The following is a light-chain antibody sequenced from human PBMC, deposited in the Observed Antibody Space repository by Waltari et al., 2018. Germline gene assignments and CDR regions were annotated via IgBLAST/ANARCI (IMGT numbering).Light chain of an antibody. CDR1: SPNIGNNY. Sequence: QSVLTQPPSVSAAPGQQVTISCSGSSPNIGNNYVSWYQQPPGTAPKLLIYDNNKRPSGIPDRFSGSKSGTSATLGITGLQTGDEADYYCGTWDSSLVVFGGGTRLTVL. CDR3: GTWDSSLVV. V-gene: IGLV1-51*01. CDR2: DNN. J-gene: IGLJ2*01.